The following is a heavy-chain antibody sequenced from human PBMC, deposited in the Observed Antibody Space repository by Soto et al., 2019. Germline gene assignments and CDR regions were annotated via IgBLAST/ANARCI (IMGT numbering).Heavy chain of an antibody. V-gene: IGHV1-18*01. CDR3: AKTITLSPSDDSRGRGALIDH. CDR1: GYTFTHFY. Sequence: QVPQVQSGAEVKKPGDSVKVSCSASGYTFTHFYITWVRQAPGQGLEWMGAISPHNFNTNFAQKFQGRVTLTTDTSTSTAYMELRSLRSDDTAVYYCAKTITLSPSDDSRGRGALIDHWGQGTLVTVSS. D-gene: IGHD6-19*01. CDR2: ISPHNFNT. J-gene: IGHJ4*02.